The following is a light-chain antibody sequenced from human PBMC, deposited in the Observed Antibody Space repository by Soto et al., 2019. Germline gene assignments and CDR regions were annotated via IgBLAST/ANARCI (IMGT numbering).Light chain of an antibody. CDR2: LGS. Sequence: DIVMTQSPLSLPVTPGEPASISCRSSQSLLHSNGYNYLDWYLQKPGQSPQLLIYLGSNWDSEVPIRISGRRSGTAFPLNMSRVEGQDVGVSYCIQARQTPLTFGQGNKVDIK. J-gene: IGKJ1*01. V-gene: IGKV2-28*01. CDR3: IQARQTPLT. CDR1: QSLLHSNGYNY.